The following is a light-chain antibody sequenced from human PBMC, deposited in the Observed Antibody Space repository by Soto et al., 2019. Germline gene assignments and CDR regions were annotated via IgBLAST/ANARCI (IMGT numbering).Light chain of an antibody. V-gene: IGKV3-20*01. CDR1: QSVGSNF. J-gene: IGKJ1*01. CDR3: QHYGSSPWT. Sequence: EIVLTQSPGTLSFSPGERATLSCRASQSVGSNFFAWYQQKPGQAPRLLIYGASSRATGIPDRFSGSGSGTDFTLTISRLEPEDFAVYYCQHYGSSPWTFGQGTEVEIK. CDR2: GAS.